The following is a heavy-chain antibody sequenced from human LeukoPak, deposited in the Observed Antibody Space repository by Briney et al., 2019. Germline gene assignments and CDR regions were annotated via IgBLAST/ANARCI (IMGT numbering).Heavy chain of an antibody. CDR3: AREQYSPVAPDVFDL. Sequence: TGGSLRLSCAASGVTFSRYWMHWVRRAPGKGLEYVSGIRGNGDGTYYGNSVKGRFTISRDNSKNMLYLQMGSLRAEDMGVYYCAREQYSPVAPDVFDLWGQGTMVTVSS. CDR2: IRGNGDGT. D-gene: IGHD6-6*01. V-gene: IGHV3-64*01. CDR1: GVTFSRYW. J-gene: IGHJ3*01.